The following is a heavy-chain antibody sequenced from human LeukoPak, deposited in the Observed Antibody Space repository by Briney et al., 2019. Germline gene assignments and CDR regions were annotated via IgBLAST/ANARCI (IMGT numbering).Heavy chain of an antibody. CDR3: AREQGGSRSDYYFDY. CDR1: GSTFTGYS. Sequence: ASVKLSCTATGSTFTGYSMHWVRHSPGQGLEWMGWINPSGGSTSYAQKFQGRVTMTRDTSTSTVYMELSSLRSEDTAVDYCAREQGGSRSDYYFDYWGQGTLVTVSS. D-gene: IGHD1-26*01. CDR2: INPSGGST. J-gene: IGHJ4*02. V-gene: IGHV1-46*01.